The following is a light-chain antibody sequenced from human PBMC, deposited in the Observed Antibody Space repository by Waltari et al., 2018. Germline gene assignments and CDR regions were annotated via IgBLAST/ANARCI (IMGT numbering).Light chain of an antibody. J-gene: IGLJ2*01. CDR3: SSYSSSITPV. Sequence: QSALTQPASVSGSPGQSLPISCTGTSRAVGGYNYVSWYQQHPGKAPQLMIYYVTNRPSWVSYRCSCSQSGNTASLTISGLQAEDEADYYCSSYSSSITPVFGGGTKLTVL. V-gene: IGLV2-14*03. CDR1: SRAVGGYNY. CDR2: YVT.